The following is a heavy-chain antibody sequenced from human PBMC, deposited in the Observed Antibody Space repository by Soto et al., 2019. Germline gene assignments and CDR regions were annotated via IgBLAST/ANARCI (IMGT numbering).Heavy chain of an antibody. CDR1: GGTFSSYA. CDR3: VYPYSYGSHYEYGMDV. J-gene: IGHJ6*02. Sequence: QVQLVQSGAEVKKPGSSVKVSCKASGGTFSSYAISWVRQAPGQGLEWMGGIIPIFGTANYAQKFQGRVTITADESTSTAYMELGSLRSEDTAVYYCVYPYSYGSHYEYGMDVWGQGTTVTVSS. CDR2: IIPIFGTA. V-gene: IGHV1-69*01. D-gene: IGHD5-18*01.